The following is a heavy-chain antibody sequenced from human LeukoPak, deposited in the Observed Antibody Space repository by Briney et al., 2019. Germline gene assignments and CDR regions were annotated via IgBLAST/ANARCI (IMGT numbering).Heavy chain of an antibody. Sequence: ASVKVSCKASGYTFTGYYMHWVRQAPGQGLEWMGWINPNSGGTNYAQKFQGRVTMTRDTSISTAYMELSRLRSEDTAVYYCARSKYGDSNFDYWGQGTLVTVSS. V-gene: IGHV1-2*02. CDR2: INPNSGGT. CDR1: GYTFTGYY. J-gene: IGHJ4*02. D-gene: IGHD4-17*01. CDR3: ARSKYGDSNFDY.